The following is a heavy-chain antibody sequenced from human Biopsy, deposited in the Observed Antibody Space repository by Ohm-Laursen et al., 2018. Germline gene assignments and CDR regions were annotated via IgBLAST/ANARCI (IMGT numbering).Heavy chain of an antibody. Sequence: SDTLSLTCAVNGESSSGYFWNWIRQPPGKGLEWIGEINQSGSTKYNPSLKRRATLSADSSNSQFSLRLTSVTAVDTAIYYCARGSGYFKLDVWGQGTTVTVSS. D-gene: IGHD5-12*01. J-gene: IGHJ6*02. V-gene: IGHV4-34*01. CDR3: ARGSGYFKLDV. CDR2: INQSGST. CDR1: GESSSGYF.